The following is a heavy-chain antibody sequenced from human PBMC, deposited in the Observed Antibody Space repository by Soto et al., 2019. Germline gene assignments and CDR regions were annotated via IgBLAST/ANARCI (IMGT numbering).Heavy chain of an antibody. CDR3: AKRRCLLYYLDY. CDR2: IYYTGSA. V-gene: IGHV4-39*01. CDR1: GGSRSTSYY. J-gene: IGHJ4*01. D-gene: IGHD3-10*01. Sequence: SETLSLTCNVSGGSRSTSYYWGWIRKPPGKGQEWIGNIYYTGSAHNNPSLESRVTISVDTSKNQISLRLWSVTDADTAVYYCAKRRCLLYYLDYWGRGTLVTVSS.